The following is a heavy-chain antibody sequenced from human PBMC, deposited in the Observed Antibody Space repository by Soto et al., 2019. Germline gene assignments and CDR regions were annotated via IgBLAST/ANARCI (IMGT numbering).Heavy chain of an antibody. D-gene: IGHD2-2*01. CDR2: IYYSGNT. CDR3: ARDSRTGCSSTDCYMS. Sequence: SETLSLTCIVSGDSTTNDYWTCIRRPPGKGLQWIGYIYYSGNTDNNPSLQSRVSMSVDKSNNQFSLNLMSVTAADTATYYCARDSRTGCSSTDCYMSWGRGILVTVSS. J-gene: IGHJ5*02. V-gene: IGHV4-59*12. CDR1: GDSTTNDY.